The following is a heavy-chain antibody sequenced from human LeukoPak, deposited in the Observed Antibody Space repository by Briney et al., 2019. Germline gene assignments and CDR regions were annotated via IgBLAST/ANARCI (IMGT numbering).Heavy chain of an antibody. Sequence: ASVKVSCKASGYTSTGYYMHWVRQAPGQGLEWMGWINPNSGGTNYAQKFQGRVTMTRDTSISTAYMELSRLRSDDAAVYYCARAQGDYDFWSGYYTGHWFDPWGQGTLVTVSS. D-gene: IGHD3-3*01. J-gene: IGHJ5*02. CDR1: GYTSTGYY. V-gene: IGHV1-2*02. CDR2: INPNSGGT. CDR3: ARAQGDYDFWSGYYTGHWFDP.